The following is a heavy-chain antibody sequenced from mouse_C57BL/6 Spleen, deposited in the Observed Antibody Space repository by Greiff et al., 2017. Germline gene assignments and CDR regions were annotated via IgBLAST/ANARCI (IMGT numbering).Heavy chain of an antibody. J-gene: IGHJ2*01. Sequence: QVQLQQSGAELVRPGTSVKVSCKASGYAFTNYLIEWVKQRPGQGLEWIGVINPGSGGTNYNEKFKGKATLTADKSSSTAYMQLSSLTSEDSAVYFCARSGSYGYGFDYWGQGTTLTVSS. D-gene: IGHD2-2*01. CDR2: INPGSGGT. V-gene: IGHV1-54*01. CDR1: GYAFTNYL. CDR3: ARSGSYGYGFDY.